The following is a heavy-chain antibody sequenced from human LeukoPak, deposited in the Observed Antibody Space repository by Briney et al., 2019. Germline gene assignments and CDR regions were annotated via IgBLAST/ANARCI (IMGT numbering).Heavy chain of an antibody. CDR2: IYTSGST. J-gene: IGHJ6*02. V-gene: IGHV4-4*07. D-gene: IGHD1-26*01. CDR1: GGSFSSYY. Sequence: SETLSLTCTVSGGSFSSYYWSWIRQPAGKGLEWIGRIYTSGSTNYNPSLKSRVTISVDTSKNQFSLKLSSVTAADTAVYYCARFTPVGATPYYGMDVWGQGTTVTVSS. CDR3: ARFTPVGATPYYGMDV.